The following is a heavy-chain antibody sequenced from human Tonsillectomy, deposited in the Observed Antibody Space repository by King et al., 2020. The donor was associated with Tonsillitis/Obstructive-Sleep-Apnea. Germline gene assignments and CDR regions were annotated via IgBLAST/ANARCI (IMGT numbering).Heavy chain of an antibody. V-gene: IGHV4-34*01. J-gene: IGHJ4*02. Sequence: VQLQQWGAGLLKPSETLSLTCAVYGGSFSGYYWSWIRQPPGKGLEWIGEINHSGSTNYNPSLKSRVTISVDTSKNQFSLKLSSVTAADTAVYYCARRTQYCSGGSCYPIPAYYFDYWGQGTLVTVSS. CDR3: ARRTQYCSGGSCYPIPAYYFDY. CDR1: GGSFSGYY. CDR2: INHSGST. D-gene: IGHD2-15*01.